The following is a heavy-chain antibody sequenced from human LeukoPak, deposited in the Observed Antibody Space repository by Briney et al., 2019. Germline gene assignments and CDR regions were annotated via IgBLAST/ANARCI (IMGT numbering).Heavy chain of an antibody. Sequence: HPGGSLRLSCAASGFTFSSYAMHWVRQAPGKGLEWVAVISYDGSNKYYADSVKGRFTISRDNSKNTLYLQMNSLRAEDTAVYYCAKPDDYYNSSGLDYWGQGTLVTVSS. CDR2: ISYDGSNK. V-gene: IGHV3-30-3*02. CDR3: AKPDDYYNSSGLDY. CDR1: GFTFSSYA. D-gene: IGHD3-22*01. J-gene: IGHJ4*02.